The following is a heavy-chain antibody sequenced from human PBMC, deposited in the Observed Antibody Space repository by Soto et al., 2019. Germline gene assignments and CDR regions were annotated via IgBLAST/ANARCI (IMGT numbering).Heavy chain of an antibody. V-gene: IGHV3-30-3*01. CDR3: ARERVGYYFDY. CDR1: GFTFSSYT. Sequence: PGGSLRLSCAASGFTFSSYTMHGVRQAPGKGLEWVAVISYDGSNKYYADSVKGRFTISRDNSKNTLYLQMDSLRAEDTALYYCARERVGYYFDYWGQGTLVTVSS. J-gene: IGHJ4*02. CDR2: ISYDGSNK. D-gene: IGHD3-16*01.